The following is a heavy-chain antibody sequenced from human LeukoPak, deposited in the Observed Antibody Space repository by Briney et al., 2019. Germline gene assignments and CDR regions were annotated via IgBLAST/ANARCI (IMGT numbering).Heavy chain of an antibody. CDR2: INHGGST. V-gene: IGHV4-34*01. CDR1: GGSFSSYY. D-gene: IGHD5-18*01. Sequence: SETLSLTCAVYGGSFSSYYWSWIRQPPGKGLEWIGEINHGGSTNYNPSLKSRVTISVDTSKNQFSLRLNSVTAADTAVYYCARGSFAASYGMDVWGQGTTVTVSS. J-gene: IGHJ6*02. CDR3: ARGSFAASYGMDV.